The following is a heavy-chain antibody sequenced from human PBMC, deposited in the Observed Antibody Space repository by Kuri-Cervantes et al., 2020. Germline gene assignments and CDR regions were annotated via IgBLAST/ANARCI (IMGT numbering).Heavy chain of an antibody. CDR3: ARVLWGDAFDI. CDR1: GGSISSSNW. V-gene: IGHV2-70*18. J-gene: IGHJ3*02. CDR2: IDWDDDK. Sequence: TLSLTCAVSGGSISSSNWWSWVRQPPGKALEWLALIDWDDDKYYSTSLKTRLTISKDTSKNQVVLTMTNMDPVDTATYYCARVLWGDAFDIWGQGTMVTVSS. D-gene: IGHD2/OR15-2a*01.